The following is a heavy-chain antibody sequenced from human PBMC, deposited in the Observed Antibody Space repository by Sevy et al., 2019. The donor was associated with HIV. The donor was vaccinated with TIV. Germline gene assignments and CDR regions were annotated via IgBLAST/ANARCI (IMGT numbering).Heavy chain of an antibody. D-gene: IGHD3-22*01. CDR1: GFTFSSYA. CDR3: ATQQKAYYYDSSGYYGSEYFQH. CDR2: ISGSGGST. V-gene: IGHV3-23*01. J-gene: IGHJ1*01. Sequence: GGSLRLSCAASGFTFSSYAMSWVRQAPGKGLEWVSAISGSGGSTYYADSVKGRFTISRDNSKNMLYLQMNSLRAEDTAVYYCATQQKAYYYDSSGYYGSEYFQHWGQGTLVTVSS.